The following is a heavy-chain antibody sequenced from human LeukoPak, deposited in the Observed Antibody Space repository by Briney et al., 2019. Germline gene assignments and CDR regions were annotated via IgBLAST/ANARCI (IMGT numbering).Heavy chain of an antibody. V-gene: IGHV3-23*01. D-gene: IGHD4-17*01. CDR3: AKLRGWDYGDYYFDY. J-gene: IGHJ4*02. Sequence: PGGSLRLSCAASGFTFSSYAMHWVRQAPGKGLEWVSAISGSGGSTYYADSVKGRFTISRDNSKNTLYLQMNSLRAEDTAVYYCAKLRGWDYGDYYFDYWGQGTLVTVSS. CDR1: GFTFSSYA. CDR2: ISGSGGST.